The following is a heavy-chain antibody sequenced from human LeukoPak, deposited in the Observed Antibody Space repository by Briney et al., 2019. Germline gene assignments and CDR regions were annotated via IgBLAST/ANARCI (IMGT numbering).Heavy chain of an antibody. D-gene: IGHD5-12*01. Sequence: SETLSLTCAVYGGSFSGYYWSWIRQPPGKGLEWIGEINHSGSTNYNPSLKSRVTISVDTSKNQFSLKLSSVTAADTAVYYCARSTSDPTRGYSGYDPEYYFDYWGQGTLVTVSS. CDR3: ARSTSDPTRGYSGYDPEYYFDY. CDR1: GGSFSGYY. J-gene: IGHJ4*02. V-gene: IGHV4-34*01. CDR2: INHSGST.